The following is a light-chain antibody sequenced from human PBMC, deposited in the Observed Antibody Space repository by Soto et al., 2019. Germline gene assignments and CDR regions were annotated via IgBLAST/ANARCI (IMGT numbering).Light chain of an antibody. V-gene: IGLV1-40*01. Sequence: QSVLTQPPSVSGAPGRRITISCTGSSSNIGAGYPVHWYQQLPGTVPKLLIFGNTIRPSGVPDRFSGSRSGLAITGLQAEDEADYYCQYYESSLSGYVFGNGTKVTVL. CDR3: QYYESSLSGYV. CDR1: SSNIGAGYP. J-gene: IGLJ1*01. CDR2: GNT.